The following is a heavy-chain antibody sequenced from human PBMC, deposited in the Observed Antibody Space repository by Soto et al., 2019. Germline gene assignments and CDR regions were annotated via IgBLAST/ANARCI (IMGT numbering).Heavy chain of an antibody. V-gene: IGHV3-21*01. J-gene: IGHJ4*02. Sequence: GGSLRLSCEASGFTFSRNSMHWIRQTPGKGLEWVSSISSGSVYMYYADSVKGRFTISRDNAENSLYLQMNSLTVEDTAVYYCARATLRGDFDFWGQGTLVTVSS. CDR2: ISSGSVYM. CDR3: ARATLRGDFDF. D-gene: IGHD3-16*01. CDR1: GFTFSRNS.